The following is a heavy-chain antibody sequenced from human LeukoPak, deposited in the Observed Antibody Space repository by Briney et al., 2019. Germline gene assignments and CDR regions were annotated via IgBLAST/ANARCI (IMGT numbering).Heavy chain of an antibody. CDR3: ARSGYCSSTSCYDDKNWFDP. V-gene: IGHV1-2*02. J-gene: IGHJ5*02. CDR1: GYTFTGYY. CDR2: INPNSGGT. Sequence: ASVKVSCKASGYTFTGYYMHWVRQAPGQGLEWMGWINPNSGGTNYAQKFQGRVTMTRDTSISTAYMELSRLRSDDTAVYYCARSGYCSSTSCYDDKNWFDPWGQGTLVTVSS. D-gene: IGHD2-2*03.